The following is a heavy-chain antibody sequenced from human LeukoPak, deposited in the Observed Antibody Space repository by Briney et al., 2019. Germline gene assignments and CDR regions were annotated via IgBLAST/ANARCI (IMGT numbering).Heavy chain of an antibody. V-gene: IGHV1-3*01. D-gene: IGHD3-22*01. CDR1: GYTFTDYT. J-gene: IGHJ6*02. CDR3: ARDPYYYDSSGPIKAFYYYYGMDV. Sequence: ASVKVSCKASGYTFTDYTMHWLRQAPGQRLDWMGWINGGSGNTKYSPEFQGRVTITRDTSASTAYMELSSLRSEDTAVYYCARDPYYYDSSGPIKAFYYYYGMDVWGQGTTVTVSS. CDR2: INGGSGNT.